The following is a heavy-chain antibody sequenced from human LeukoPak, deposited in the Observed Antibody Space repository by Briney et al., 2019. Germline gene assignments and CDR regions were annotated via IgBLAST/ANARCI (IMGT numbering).Heavy chain of an antibody. V-gene: IGHV3-7*01. CDR1: GFTFSSYW. Sequence: GGSLRLSCAASGFTFSSYWMSWVRQAPGKGLEWVANIKQDGSEKYYVDSVKGRFTISRDNAKNSLYLQMNSLRAEDTADCARARRLGAHDRQVNAFDIWGQGTMVTVSS. CDR2: IKQDGSEK. D-gene: IGHD3-16*01. CDR3: ARARRLGAHDRQVNAFDI. J-gene: IGHJ3*02.